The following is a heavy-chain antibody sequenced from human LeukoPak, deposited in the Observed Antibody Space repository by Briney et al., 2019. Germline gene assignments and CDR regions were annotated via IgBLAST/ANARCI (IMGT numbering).Heavy chain of an antibody. CDR1: GYSISSGYY. CDR3: ARRFSNSHFDY. D-gene: IGHD6-6*01. CDR2: IYHSGST. J-gene: IGHJ4*02. Sequence: PSETLSLTCAVSGYSISSGYYWGWIRQPPGKGLEWIGNIYHSGSTYYNPSLKSRVTISVDTSKNQFSLKLSSVTAADTAVYYGARRFSNSHFDYWGQGTLVTVSS. V-gene: IGHV4-38-2*01.